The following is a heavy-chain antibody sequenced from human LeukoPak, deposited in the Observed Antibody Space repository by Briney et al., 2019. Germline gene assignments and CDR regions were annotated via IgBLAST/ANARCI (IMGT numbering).Heavy chain of an antibody. CDR3: AKGAAGTYYFDY. Sequence: GGSLRLSCAASGFTFSSYGMHWVRQAPGKGLEWVAVISYDGSNTYYADSVKGRFTISRDNSKNTLYLQMNSLRAEDTAVYYCAKGAAGTYYFDYWGQGTLATVSS. CDR2: ISYDGSNT. J-gene: IGHJ4*02. CDR1: GFTFSSYG. V-gene: IGHV3-30*18. D-gene: IGHD3-10*01.